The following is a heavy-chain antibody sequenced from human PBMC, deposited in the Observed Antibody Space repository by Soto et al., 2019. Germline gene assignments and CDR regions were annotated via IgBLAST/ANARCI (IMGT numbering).Heavy chain of an antibody. Sequence: QSQTLSLTCAISGDSVSSNSAAWNWIRQSPSRGLEWLGRTYYRSKWYNDYAVSVKSRITINPDTSKNQFSLQLNSVTPEDTAVYYCAIANYDSSGYYTPGGYWFDPWGQGTLVTVSS. J-gene: IGHJ5*02. CDR2: TYYRSKWYN. CDR1: GDSVSSNSAA. V-gene: IGHV6-1*01. CDR3: AIANYDSSGYYTPGGYWFDP. D-gene: IGHD3-22*01.